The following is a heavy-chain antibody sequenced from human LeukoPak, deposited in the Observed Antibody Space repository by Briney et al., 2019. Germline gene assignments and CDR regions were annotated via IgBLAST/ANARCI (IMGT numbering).Heavy chain of an antibody. Sequence: ASVKVSCKASGYTFTSYGISWVRQAPGQGLEWMGWISAYNGNTNYAQKLQGRVTMTTDTSTSTAYMELRSLRSDDTAVYYCARADEDYYDSSGHAFDIWGQGTMVTVSS. J-gene: IGHJ3*02. V-gene: IGHV1-18*01. CDR3: ARADEDYYDSSGHAFDI. CDR2: ISAYNGNT. D-gene: IGHD3-22*01. CDR1: GYTFTSYG.